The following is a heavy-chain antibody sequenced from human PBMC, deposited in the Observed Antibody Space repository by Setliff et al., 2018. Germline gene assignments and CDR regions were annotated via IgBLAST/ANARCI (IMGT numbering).Heavy chain of an antibody. Sequence: GGSLRLSCAASGFTFSTYAVSWVRQAPGKGLEWVSRISGSGSSAYYADSVKGRFTISRDNPKNTLFLHMNRLRAEDTAVYYCARDGREYWGQGTLVTVSS. CDR1: GFTFSTYA. D-gene: IGHD1-26*01. V-gene: IGHV3-23*01. J-gene: IGHJ4*02. CDR3: ARDGREY. CDR2: ISGSGSSA.